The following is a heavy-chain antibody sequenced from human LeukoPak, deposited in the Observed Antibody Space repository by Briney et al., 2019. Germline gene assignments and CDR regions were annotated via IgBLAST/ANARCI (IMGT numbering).Heavy chain of an antibody. V-gene: IGHV3-23*01. CDR3: ARGSRLGVVERDAFDI. CDR2: TSSSDDGK. J-gene: IGHJ3*02. D-gene: IGHD3-3*01. Sequence: GGSLRLSCVASGFMLSNNAMSWVRQAPGKGLEWVAATSSSDDGKYHAGSVRGRFTISRDNSKNTLYLQMNSLRAEDTAVYYCARGSRLGVVERDAFDIWGQGTMVTVSS. CDR1: GFMLSNNA.